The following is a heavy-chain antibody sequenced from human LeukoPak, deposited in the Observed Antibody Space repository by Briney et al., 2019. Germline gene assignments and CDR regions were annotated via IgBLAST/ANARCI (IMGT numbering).Heavy chain of an antibody. D-gene: IGHD6-13*01. CDR2: ISSSSYI. V-gene: IGHV3-21*01. J-gene: IGHJ4*02. Sequence: GGSLRLSCAASGFTFSSYSMNWVRQAPGKGLEWVSSISSSSYIYYADSVKGRFTISRDNSKNTLYLQMSSLRAEDTAVYYCVKDGTSSSSFDYWGQGTLVTVSS. CDR1: GFTFSSYS. CDR3: VKDGTSSSSFDY.